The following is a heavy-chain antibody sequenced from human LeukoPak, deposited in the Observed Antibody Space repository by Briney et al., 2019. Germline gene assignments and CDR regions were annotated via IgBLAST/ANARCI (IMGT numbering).Heavy chain of an antibody. CDR1: GFTFSSYG. CDR3: VRETSHVFDF. V-gene: IGHV3-33*01. CDR2: IWYDGSNI. J-gene: IGHJ3*01. Sequence: PGRSLRLSCAASGFTFSSYGMHWVRQAPGKGLEWVAVIWYDGSNIYYADSVKGRFTISRDNSKDTLYLQMNSLRAGDTAVYYCVRETSHVFDFWGQGTMVTVSS.